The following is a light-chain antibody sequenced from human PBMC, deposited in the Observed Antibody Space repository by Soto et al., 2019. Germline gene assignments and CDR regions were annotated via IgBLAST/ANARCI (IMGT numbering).Light chain of an antibody. CDR3: QQYNNGPT. Sequence: ETVLTQSPVTLSVSPGETATLFCWASQSVNMNLAWYQEKPGQAPRLLIYAASTRATGIPARFSGSGSGTEFTLTISSLQSEDSAIYYCQQYNNGPTFGQGTKVEIK. CDR2: AAS. CDR1: QSVNMN. J-gene: IGKJ1*01. V-gene: IGKV3-15*01.